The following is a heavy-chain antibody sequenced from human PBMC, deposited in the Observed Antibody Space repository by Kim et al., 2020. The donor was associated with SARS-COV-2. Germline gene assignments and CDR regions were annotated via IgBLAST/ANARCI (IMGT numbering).Heavy chain of an antibody. D-gene: IGHD3-22*01. J-gene: IGHJ6*02. Sequence: GGSLRLSYAASGFTFSSYGMHWVRQAPGKGLEWVAVIWYDGSNKYYADSVKGRFTISRDNSKNTLYLQMNSLRAEDTAVYYCARDSYYYDSSGYYYSPWYYYGMDVWGQGTTVTVSS. CDR3: ARDSYYYDSSGYYYSPWYYYGMDV. CDR2: IWYDGSNK. V-gene: IGHV3-33*08. CDR1: GFTFSSYG.